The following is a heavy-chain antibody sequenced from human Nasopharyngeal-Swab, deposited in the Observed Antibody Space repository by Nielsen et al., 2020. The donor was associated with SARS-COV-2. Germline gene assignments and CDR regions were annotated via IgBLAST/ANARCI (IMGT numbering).Heavy chain of an antibody. D-gene: IGHD6-13*01. J-gene: IGHJ4*02. V-gene: IGHV3-30-3*01. CDR3: ASEEMAAAYLSFDY. Sequence: GESLKISCAASGFTFSSYAMHWVRQAPGKGLEWVAVISYDGSNKYYADSVKDRFTTSRDNSKNTLYLQMNSLRAEDTAVYYCASEEMAAAYLSFDYWGQGTLVTVSS. CDR2: ISYDGSNK. CDR1: GFTFSSYA.